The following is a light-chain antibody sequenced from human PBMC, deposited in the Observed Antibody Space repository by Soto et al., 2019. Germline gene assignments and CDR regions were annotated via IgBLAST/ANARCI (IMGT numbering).Light chain of an antibody. CDR1: QGINTY. J-gene: IGKJ3*01. CDR2: AAS. V-gene: IGKV1-9*01. Sequence: DIPLTQSPSVLSASVGDTVTITCRASQGINTYLAWYQQRPGKAPNLLIYAASTLQGGVPSRFSGSGSGTEFTLTISSLQPEDFATYYCQHLKSYPFTIGPGTKVDI. CDR3: QHLKSYPFT.